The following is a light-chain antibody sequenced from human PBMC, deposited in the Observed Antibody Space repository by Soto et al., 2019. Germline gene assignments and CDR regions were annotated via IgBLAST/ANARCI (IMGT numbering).Light chain of an antibody. CDR1: QSVGIN. CDR3: QQYNTWPLTWT. CDR2: GAS. V-gene: IGKV3-15*01. Sequence: IVMTQSPATLSVSPWERATLSWRSSQSVGINLAWYQQKPGQAPRLLIYGASTRATGIPARFSGSGSGTEFTLTISSLQSEDFAVYYCQQYNTWPLTWTFGQGTKVDIK. J-gene: IGKJ1*01.